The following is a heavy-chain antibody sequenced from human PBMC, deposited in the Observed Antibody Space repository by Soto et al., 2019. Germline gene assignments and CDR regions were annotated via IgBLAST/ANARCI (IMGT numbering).Heavy chain of an antibody. CDR1: GFSFSGYT. J-gene: IGHJ4*02. Sequence: EVQLLESGGHLIQPGESLRLSCAASGFSFSGYTMNWVRQAQGKGLEWISGINGGGGTTYYAESVKGRFTICRDDSKNILYLQMNSPRAEDTAIYYCAKDRHPDGIWTFDYWGRGTLVTVSS. CDR3: AKDRHPDGIWTFDY. CDR2: INGGGGTT. V-gene: IGHV3-23*01. D-gene: IGHD3-9*01.